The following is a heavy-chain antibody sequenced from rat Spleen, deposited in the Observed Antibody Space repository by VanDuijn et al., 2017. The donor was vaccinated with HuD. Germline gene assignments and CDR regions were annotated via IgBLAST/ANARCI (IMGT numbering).Heavy chain of an antibody. J-gene: IGHJ2*01. CDR3: TRGGYYYDGTWDY. D-gene: IGHD1-12*02. V-gene: IGHV5-20*01. Sequence: EVQLVESDGGLVQPGRSLKLSCAASGFTFSDYDMAWVRQAPTKGLEWVASITYDVSTTYYRDSVKGRFTVSRDNAKSTLYLQMDSLRSEDTATYYCTRGGYYYDGTWDYWGQGVMVTVSS. CDR1: GFTFSDYD. CDR2: ITYDVSTT.